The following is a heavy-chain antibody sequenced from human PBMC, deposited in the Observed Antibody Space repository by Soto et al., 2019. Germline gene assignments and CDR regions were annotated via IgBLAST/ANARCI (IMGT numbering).Heavy chain of an antibody. J-gene: IGHJ6*02. CDR2: ISAYNGNT. CDR1: GYTFTSYG. CDR3: ARVGRDYGDYYYYGMDV. D-gene: IGHD4-17*01. V-gene: IGHV1-18*01. Sequence: GASVKVSCKASGYTFTSYGISWVRQAPGQGLEWMGWISAYNGNTNYAQKLQGRVTMTTDTSTSTAYMELRSLRSDDTAVYYCARVGRDYGDYYYYGMDVWGQGTTVTVSS.